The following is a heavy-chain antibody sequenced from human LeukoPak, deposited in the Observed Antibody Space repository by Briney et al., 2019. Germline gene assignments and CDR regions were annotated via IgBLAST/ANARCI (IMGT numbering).Heavy chain of an antibody. V-gene: IGHV4-59*08. CDR1: GGSISSYY. CDR2: IYYSGST. CDR3: AGGYCSSTSCYTANYYYYVDV. Sequence: PSETLSLTCTVSGGSISSYYWSWIRQPPGKGLEWIGYIYYSGSTNYNPSLKSRVTISVDTSKNQFSLKLSSVTAADTVVYYCAGGYCSSTSCYTANYYYYVDVWGKGTTVTVSS. J-gene: IGHJ6*03. D-gene: IGHD2-2*02.